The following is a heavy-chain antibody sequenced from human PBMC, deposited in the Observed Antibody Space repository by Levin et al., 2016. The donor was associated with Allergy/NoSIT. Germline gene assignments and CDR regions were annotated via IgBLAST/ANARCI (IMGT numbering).Heavy chain of an antibody. CDR3: VKIITYAYYY. CDR2: ISIDGNKK. CDR1: GFTFSSYA. D-gene: IGHD3-16*01. Sequence: GESLKISCAASGFTFSSYAMHWVRQAPGKGLEWVAHISIDGNKKYYEESLKGRFTISRDNSKNTLYLQMSSLRAEDTAVYYCVKIITYAYYYWGQGTLVTVSS. V-gene: IGHV3-30*18. J-gene: IGHJ4*02.